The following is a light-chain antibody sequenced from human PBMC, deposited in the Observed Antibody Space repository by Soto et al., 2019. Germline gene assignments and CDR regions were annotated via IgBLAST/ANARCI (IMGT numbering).Light chain of an antibody. CDR3: QPRSNWPRT. J-gene: IGKJ1*01. V-gene: IGKV3-11*01. Sequence: EIVLTQSPGTLSLSPGERGTLSCRASQNISNYLIWYQQKPGQARRLLIYDVSNRATGITARFSGSGSGTDFTLTISSLQPEDFAVYYCQPRSNWPRTFGPGTQVDIK. CDR2: DVS. CDR1: QNISNY.